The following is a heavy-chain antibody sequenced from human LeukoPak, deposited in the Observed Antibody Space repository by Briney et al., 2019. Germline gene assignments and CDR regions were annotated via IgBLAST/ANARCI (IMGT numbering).Heavy chain of an antibody. CDR1: DGSISSYY. CDR2: IYTSGST. J-gene: IGHJ6*02. V-gene: IGHV4-4*07. CDR3: ARDLGDDINYYYYGMDV. Sequence: SETLSLTCTVSDGSISSYYWSWIRQPAGKGLEWIGRIYTSGSTNYNPSLKSRVTMSVDTSKNQFSLKLSSVTAADTAVYYCARDLGDDINYYYYGMDVWGQGTTVTVSS. D-gene: IGHD3-10*01.